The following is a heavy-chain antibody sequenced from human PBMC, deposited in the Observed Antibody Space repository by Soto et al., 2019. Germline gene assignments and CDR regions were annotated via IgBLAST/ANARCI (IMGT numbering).Heavy chain of an antibody. V-gene: IGHV3-66*01. CDR2: IYSGGST. J-gene: IGHJ4*02. CDR1: GFTVSSNY. Sequence: EVQLVESGGGLVQPGGSLRLSCAASGFTVSSNYMSWVRQAPGKGLEWVSVIYSGGSTYYADSVKGRFTISRDNSKNTLYLQMNSLRAEDTAVYYCAREGVDYGDFYFDYWGQGTLVTVSS. CDR3: AREGVDYGDFYFDY. D-gene: IGHD4-17*01.